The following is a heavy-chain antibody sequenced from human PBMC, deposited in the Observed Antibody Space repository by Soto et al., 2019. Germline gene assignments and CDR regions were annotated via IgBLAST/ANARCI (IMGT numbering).Heavy chain of an antibody. D-gene: IGHD6-13*01. CDR1: GYTFTSYG. Sequence: QVQLVQSGAEVKKPGVSVNVSCKASGYTFTSYGINWVRQAPGQGLEWMGWISTYNGNTDYAQKFQGRVTMTTDTSTTTFYTELRSMRSDDTAVYFCARIDGYSRQFDYWGQGTLVTVSS. CDR2: ISTYNGNT. CDR3: ARIDGYSRQFDY. J-gene: IGHJ4*02. V-gene: IGHV1-18*01.